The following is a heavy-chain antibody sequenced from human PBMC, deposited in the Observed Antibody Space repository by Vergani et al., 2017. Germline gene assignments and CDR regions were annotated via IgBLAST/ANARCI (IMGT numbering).Heavy chain of an antibody. CDR2: IYTSGPT. J-gene: IGHJ3*01. CDR1: GGSFSTGGQS. D-gene: IGHD1-1*01. V-gene: IGHV4-61*02. Sequence: QVQLQESGPGLVKPSQTLSLTCTVSGGSFSTGGQSWTWLRQSAGKGLEWIGRIYTSGPTNYNPSLRSRAIMSVDASKNQFSLKLTSVTAADTAVYYYARDGREYDKDALGVWGQGTKVTVTS. CDR3: ARDGREYDKDALGV.